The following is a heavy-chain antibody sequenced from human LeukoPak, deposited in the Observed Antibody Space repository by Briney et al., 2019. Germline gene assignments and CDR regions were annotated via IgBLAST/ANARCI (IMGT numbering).Heavy chain of an antibody. CDR2: ISGSGGSK. J-gene: IGHJ4*02. V-gene: IGHV3-23*01. CDR1: GFTFSSYA. Sequence: GASLRLSCAASGFTFSSYAMSWVRQAPGKGLEWVSAISGSGGSKYYADSVKGRFTISRDNSKNTLYLQMNSLRAEDTAVYYCAKDLGYKTYYYDSSGYQPAFDYWGQGTLVTVSS. CDR3: AKDLGYKTYYYDSSGYQPAFDY. D-gene: IGHD3-22*01.